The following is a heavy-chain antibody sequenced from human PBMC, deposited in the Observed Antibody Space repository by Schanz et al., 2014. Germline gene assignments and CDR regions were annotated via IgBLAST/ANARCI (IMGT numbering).Heavy chain of an antibody. CDR2: ISHSGGSK. D-gene: IGHD5-12*01. J-gene: IGHJ4*02. CDR3: ASPSGYSDYGTYFDF. V-gene: IGHV3-23*01. Sequence: EVQLLDSGGGLVQPGGSLRLSCAASGFTFNSYAMTWVRQAPGKGLEWVSSISHSGGSKYYADSVKGRFTISRDNSENTLYLQMNSLRTEDTAVYYCASPSGYSDYGTYFDFWGQGTLVTVSS. CDR1: GFTFNSYA.